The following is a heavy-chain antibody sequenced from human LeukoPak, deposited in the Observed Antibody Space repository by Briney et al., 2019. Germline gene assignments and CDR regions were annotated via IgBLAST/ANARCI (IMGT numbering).Heavy chain of an antibody. CDR1: GFTFSSYS. CDR2: ISYDDGSNK. CDR3: AKTRPLDSSSWSHGDY. V-gene: IGHV3-30*04. J-gene: IGHJ4*02. D-gene: IGHD6-13*01. Sequence: GGSLRLSCAASGFTFSSYSMHWVRQAPGKGLEWVALISYDDGSNKYYADSVKGRFTISRDNSKNTLYLQMNSLRAEDTAVYYCAKTRPLDSSSWSHGDYWGQGTLVTVSS.